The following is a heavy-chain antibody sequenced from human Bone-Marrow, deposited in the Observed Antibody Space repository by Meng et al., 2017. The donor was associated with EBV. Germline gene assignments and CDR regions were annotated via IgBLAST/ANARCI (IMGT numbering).Heavy chain of an antibody. D-gene: IGHD1-26*01. J-gene: IGHJ4*02. CDR1: GFTFSDYY. Sequence: QVQLVESGGGLVKPGGSLRVSCAASGFTFSDYYMRWTRQAPGKGLEWVSYISSSGSTIYYADSVKGRFTTSRDNAKNSLYLQMNSLRADDTAVYYCARVQLGGSWGIDYWGQGTLVTVSS. V-gene: IGHV3-11*01. CDR3: ARVQLGGSWGIDY. CDR2: ISSSGSTI.